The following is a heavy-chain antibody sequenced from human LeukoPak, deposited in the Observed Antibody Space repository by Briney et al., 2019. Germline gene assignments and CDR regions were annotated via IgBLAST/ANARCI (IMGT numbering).Heavy chain of an antibody. CDR3: AKDYAVGSIDY. V-gene: IGHV3-23*01. Sequence: GGSLRLSCTVSGFTVSSNSMSWVRQAPGKGLEWVSFISRSGESTFYADSVRGRFTISRDNSKNTVSLQMESLRAEDTALYYCAKDYAVGSIDYWGQGTLVTVSS. CDR2: ISRSGEST. D-gene: IGHD3-16*01. CDR1: GFTVSSNS. J-gene: IGHJ4*02.